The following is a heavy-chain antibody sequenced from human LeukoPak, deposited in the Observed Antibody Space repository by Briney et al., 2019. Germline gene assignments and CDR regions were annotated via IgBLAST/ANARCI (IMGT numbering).Heavy chain of an antibody. CDR2: ISYDGSNK. J-gene: IGHJ4*02. Sequence: GGSLRLSCAASGFTFSSYAMHWVRQAPGKGLEWVAVISYDGSNKYYADSVKGRFTISRDNSKNTLYLQMNSLRAEDTAVYYCAREGAGGYSSSYIDYWGQGTLVTVSS. CDR3: AREGAGGYSSSYIDY. CDR1: GFTFSSYA. V-gene: IGHV3-30-3*01. D-gene: IGHD6-6*01.